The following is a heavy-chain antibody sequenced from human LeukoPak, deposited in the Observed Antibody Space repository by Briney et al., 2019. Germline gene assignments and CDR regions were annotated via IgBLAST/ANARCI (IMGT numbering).Heavy chain of an antibody. CDR2: ISAYNGNT. J-gene: IGHJ3*02. CDR1: GYTFTSYG. Sequence: GASVKVSCKASGYTFTSYGISWVRQAPGQGLEWMGWISAYNGNTNYAQKLQGRVTMTTDTSTSTAYMELSRLRSDDTAVYYCARVRWNYSNYRRSVRDVAFDIWGQGTMVTVSS. CDR3: ARVRWNYSNYRRSVRDVAFDI. D-gene: IGHD4-11*01. V-gene: IGHV1-18*01.